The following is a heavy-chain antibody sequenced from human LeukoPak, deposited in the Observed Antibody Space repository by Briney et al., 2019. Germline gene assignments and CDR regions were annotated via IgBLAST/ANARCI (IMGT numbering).Heavy chain of an antibody. CDR3: AKDSYSGGDY. CDR1: GLTFSSHW. D-gene: IGHD5-18*01. J-gene: IGHJ4*02. CDR2: IKQDGSVK. Sequence: GGSLRLSCAASGLTFSSHWMSWVRQAPGKGLEWVAHIKQDGSVKTYVDSVKGRFTISRDNAKNSLYLQMNSVRAEDTAVYYCAKDSYSGGDYWGQGTLVTVSS. V-gene: IGHV3-7*01.